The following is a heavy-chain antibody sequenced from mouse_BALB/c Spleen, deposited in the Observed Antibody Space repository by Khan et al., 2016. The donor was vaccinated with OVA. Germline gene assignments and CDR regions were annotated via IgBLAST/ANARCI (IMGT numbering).Heavy chain of an antibody. D-gene: IGHD4-1*01. CDR2: ISSGADYT. V-gene: IGHV5-6*01. CDR3: ASHLTGSFAY. J-gene: IGHJ3*01. Sequence: VELAESGGDLVKPGGSLKLSYAASGFTFSAYSMSWVRQTPDKRLEWVATISSGADYTYYPDGVKGRFTISRDNAKNTLYLQMSSLKSEDTAMYYCASHLTGSFAYWGQGTLVTVSA. CDR1: GFTFSAYS.